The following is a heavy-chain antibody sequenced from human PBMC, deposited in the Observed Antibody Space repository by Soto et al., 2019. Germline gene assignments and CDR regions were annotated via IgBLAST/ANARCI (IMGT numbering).Heavy chain of an antibody. CDR2: INQDGSQT. CDR1: GFTFNMYW. D-gene: IGHD7-27*01. J-gene: IGHJ4*02. Sequence: GGSLRLSCAPSGFTFNMYWMSWVRQAPGKGLEWVANINQDGSQTYYVDSVKGRVTISRDNARSSLYLEMDSLRAADTAIYYCARADWGSVDYWGQGT. CDR3: ARADWGSVDY. V-gene: IGHV3-7*05.